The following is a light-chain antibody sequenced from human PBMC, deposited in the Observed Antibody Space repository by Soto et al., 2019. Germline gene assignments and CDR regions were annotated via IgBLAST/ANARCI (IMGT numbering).Light chain of an antibody. CDR3: QQSFSTPLS. CDR1: RSMSIY. J-gene: IGKJ4*01. CDR2: TSS. Sequence: DLHMTQSPSYLSASVGDTVTITCRASRSMSIYLNWYQQKPGKAPTLLLHTSSSLHSGVPSRFSGSGSGRDFTSTISSLQHDDFATYYCQQSFSTPLSFGGGTRVDIK. V-gene: IGKV1-39*01.